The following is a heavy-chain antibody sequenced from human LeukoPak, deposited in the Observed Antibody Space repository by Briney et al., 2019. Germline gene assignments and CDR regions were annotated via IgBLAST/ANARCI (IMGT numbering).Heavy chain of an antibody. CDR2: ISISGGST. D-gene: IGHD2-2*01. Sequence: GGSLRLSCAASGFTFSSYAMSWVRQAPGKGLEWVSTISISGGSTYYADSVKGRFTISRDNSKNTLYLQMNSLRAEDTAVYYFAKSGLTWSITSCYFDYWGEGTLVTFSP. J-gene: IGHJ4*02. CDR3: AKSGLTWSITSCYFDY. V-gene: IGHV3-23*01. CDR1: GFTFSSYA.